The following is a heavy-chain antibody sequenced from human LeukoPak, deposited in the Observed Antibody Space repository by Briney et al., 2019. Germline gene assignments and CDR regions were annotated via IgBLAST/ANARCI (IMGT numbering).Heavy chain of an antibody. D-gene: IGHD1-14*01. V-gene: IGHV3-33*01. Sequence: GRPLRLSCAASGFTFTTYGVHWAPQAPGKGLEWVAIIWYDGSNKYYADSVKGRFTISRDNSKNTLYLQMNSLRAEDTAVYYCAAGEPYVYWGPGTLVTVSS. J-gene: IGHJ4*02. CDR2: IWYDGSNK. CDR1: GFTFTTYG. CDR3: AAGEPYVY.